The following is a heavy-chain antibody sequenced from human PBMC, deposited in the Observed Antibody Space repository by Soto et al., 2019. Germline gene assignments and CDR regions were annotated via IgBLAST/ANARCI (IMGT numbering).Heavy chain of an antibody. CDR1: GFTFSSYG. D-gene: IGHD2-21*01. Sequence: QMQLVESGGGVVQPGRSLRLSCAASGFTFSSYGMHWVRQAPGKGLEWVAVIWYDGSNKYYADSVKGRFTISRDNSKNTLYLQMNSLRAEDTAVYYCARESEAYCGGDCYSNYWGQGTLVTVSS. CDR3: ARESEAYCGGDCYSNY. V-gene: IGHV3-33*01. CDR2: IWYDGSNK. J-gene: IGHJ4*02.